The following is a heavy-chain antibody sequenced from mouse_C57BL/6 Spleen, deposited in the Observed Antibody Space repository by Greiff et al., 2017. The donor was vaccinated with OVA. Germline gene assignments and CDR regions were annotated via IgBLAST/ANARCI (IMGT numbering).Heavy chain of an antibody. Sequence: QVQLQQPGAELVKPGASVKMSCKASGYTFTSYWITWVKQRPGQGLEWIGDIYPGSGSTNYNEKFKSKATLTVDTSSSTAYMQLSSLTSEDSAVYYCASYYSNYVEFAYWGQGTLVTVSA. V-gene: IGHV1-55*01. CDR2: IYPGSGST. D-gene: IGHD2-5*01. CDR3: ASYYSNYVEFAY. CDR1: GYTFTSYW. J-gene: IGHJ3*01.